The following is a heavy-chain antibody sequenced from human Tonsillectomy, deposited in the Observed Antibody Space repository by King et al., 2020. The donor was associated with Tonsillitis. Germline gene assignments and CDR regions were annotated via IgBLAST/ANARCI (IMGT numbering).Heavy chain of an antibody. CDR3: AKSVLGCSGGSCYSAFDY. Sequence: VQLVESGGGVVQPGGSLRLSCAAPGVTFCSYAMRWVRQAPGGGLGGCSGISGGGSRADYGDCVKGRFTISGDNSNNTMYLQMNSLRVEDTAIYYCAKSVLGCSGGSCYSAFDYWGQGTLVTVSS. CDR1: GVTFCSYA. D-gene: IGHD2-15*01. J-gene: IGHJ4*02. V-gene: IGHV3-23*04. CDR2: ISGGGSRA.